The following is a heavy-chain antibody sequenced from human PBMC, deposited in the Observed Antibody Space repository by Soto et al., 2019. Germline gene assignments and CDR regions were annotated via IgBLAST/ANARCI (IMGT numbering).Heavy chain of an antibody. D-gene: IGHD2-2*01. CDR3: ARGGGYCSSTSCSPFDY. Sequence: QVQLQQWGAGLLKPSETLSLTCAVYGGSFSGYYWSWIRQPPGKGLEWIGEINHSGSTNYNPSLKSRVTVSVDTSKNQFSLKLSSVTAADTAVYYSARGGGYCSSTSCSPFDYWGQGTLVTVSS. CDR1: GGSFSGYY. V-gene: IGHV4-34*01. J-gene: IGHJ4*02. CDR2: INHSGST.